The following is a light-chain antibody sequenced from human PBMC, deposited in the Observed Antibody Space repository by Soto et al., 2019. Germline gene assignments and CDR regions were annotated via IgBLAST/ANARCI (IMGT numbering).Light chain of an antibody. CDR3: QQYNSYSLT. V-gene: IGKV1-5*01. CDR1: QSISNW. J-gene: IGKJ1*01. Sequence: IQMTQSPSTLSASVGDRVTITCRASQSISNWLAWYQKKPGKAPKLLIYDASSLETGVPSRFSGSGSGTEFTLTISSLQPDDFATYYCQQYNSYSLTFGQGTNVEIK. CDR2: DAS.